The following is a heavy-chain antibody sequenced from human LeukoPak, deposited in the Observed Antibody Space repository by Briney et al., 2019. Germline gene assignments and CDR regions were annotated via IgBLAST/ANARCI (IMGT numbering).Heavy chain of an antibody. Sequence: GGSLRLSCAASGFTVSSNYMNWVRQAPGKGLEWVAFIRYDGSNKYYADSVKGRFTISRDNSKNTLYLQMNSLRAEDTAVYYCAKDSGSIAAAGGYFDYWGQGTLVTVSS. CDR3: AKDSGSIAAAGGYFDY. CDR2: IRYDGSNK. J-gene: IGHJ4*02. V-gene: IGHV3-30*02. D-gene: IGHD6-13*01. CDR1: GFTVSSNY.